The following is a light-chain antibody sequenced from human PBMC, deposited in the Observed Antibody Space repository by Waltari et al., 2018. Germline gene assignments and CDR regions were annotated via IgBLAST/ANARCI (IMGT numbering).Light chain of an antibody. CDR2: RDD. J-gene: IGLJ2*01. V-gene: IGLV1-40*01. CDR1: SSNIGAGYD. Sequence: QSVLTQPPSVSGAPGQSVTISCTGSSSNIGAGYDVHWYQKIPGSAPKVLIYRDDNRPSGVPGRFSGSKSGTSASLSVTGLHVEDEADYFCQSYDRDLNAVLFGGGTKLTVL. CDR3: QSYDRDLNAVL.